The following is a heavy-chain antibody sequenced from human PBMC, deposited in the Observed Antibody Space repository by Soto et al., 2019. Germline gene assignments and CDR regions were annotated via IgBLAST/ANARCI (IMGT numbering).Heavy chain of an antibody. V-gene: IGHV3-9*01. D-gene: IGHD5-12*01. J-gene: IGHJ4*02. CDR3: KKDTRSGYYGGHEDY. Sequence: GGSLRLSCEASGFTFDDYAMHWVRQAPGTGLEWVSGISWNSDSIGYADSVKGRFTISRDNAKNSLYLQINSLRAEDTALYYCKKDTRSGYYGGHEDYWGQGTLVTVSS. CDR1: GFTFDDYA. CDR2: ISWNSDSI.